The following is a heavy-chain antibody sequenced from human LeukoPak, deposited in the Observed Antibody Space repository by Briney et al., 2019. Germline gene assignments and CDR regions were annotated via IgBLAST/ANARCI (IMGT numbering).Heavy chain of an antibody. J-gene: IGHJ4*02. CDR2: IYHSGST. CDR3: ATYYYDSSGLYYFDY. V-gene: IGHV4-4*02. CDR1: GDSISSSNW. D-gene: IGHD3-22*01. Sequence: PSETLSLTCAVSGDSISSSNWWSWVRQPPGKGLEWIGSIYHSGSTYYNPSLKSRVTISVDTSKNQFSLKLYSVTAADTAVYYCATYYYDSSGLYYFDYRGQGTLVTVSS.